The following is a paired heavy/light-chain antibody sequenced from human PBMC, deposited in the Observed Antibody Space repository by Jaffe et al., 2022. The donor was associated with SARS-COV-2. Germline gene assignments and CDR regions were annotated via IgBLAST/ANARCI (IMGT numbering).Heavy chain of an antibody. D-gene: IGHD3-10*01. CDR2: INQDGSGK. V-gene: IGHV3-7*03. J-gene: IGHJ4*02. Sequence: EVQLVESGGGLVQPGGSLRLSCAASGFTLSWYWMSWVRQAPGKGLEWVANINQDGSGKYYVDSVRGRFTISRDNAKNSLYLQMSSLRADDAAVYFCARDRTSDAGTLREFEYWGQGALVTVSS. CDR3: ARDRTSDAGTLREFEY. CDR1: GFTLSWYW.
Light chain of an antibody. J-gene: IGKJ5*01. CDR2: AAS. CDR3: QQANSFLIS. Sequence: DIQMTQSPSSVSASVGDTVTITCRASQGLSRWLAWYQQKPGKAPKLLIYAASNLQSGVPSRFSGSGSGTDFTLTISSLQPEDFATYYCQQANSFLISFGQGTRLEI. V-gene: IGKV1-12*01. CDR1: QGLSRW.